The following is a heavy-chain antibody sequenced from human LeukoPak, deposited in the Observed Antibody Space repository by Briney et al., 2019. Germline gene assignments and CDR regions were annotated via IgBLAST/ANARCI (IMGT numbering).Heavy chain of an antibody. CDR1: GFTFDDYA. V-gene: IGHV3-9*01. J-gene: IGHJ3*02. D-gene: IGHD6-19*01. Sequence: GGSLRLSCAASGFTFDDYAMHWVRQAPGKGLEWVSGISWNSGSIGYADSVKGRFTISRDNAKNPLYLQMNSLRAEDTALYYCAKDNGWASVHGTAHPDAFDIWGQGTMVTVSS. CDR3: AKDNGWASVHGTAHPDAFDI. CDR2: ISWNSGSI.